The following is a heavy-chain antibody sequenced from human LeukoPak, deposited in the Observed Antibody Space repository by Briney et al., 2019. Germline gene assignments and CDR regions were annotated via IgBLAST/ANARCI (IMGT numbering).Heavy chain of an antibody. CDR2: IIPIFGTA. CDR1: GGTFSSYA. J-gene: IGHJ3*02. V-gene: IGHV1-69*13. Sequence: ASVKVSCKASGGTFSSYAISWVRQVPGQGLEWMGGIIPIFGTANYAQKFQGRVTITADESTSTAYMELSSLRSEDTAVYYCARDLPDYGDPGAIWGQGTMVTVSS. CDR3: ARDLPDYGDPGAI. D-gene: IGHD4-17*01.